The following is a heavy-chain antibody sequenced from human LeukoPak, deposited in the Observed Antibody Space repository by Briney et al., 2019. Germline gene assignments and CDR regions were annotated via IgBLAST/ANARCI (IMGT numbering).Heavy chain of an antibody. J-gene: IGHJ3*02. D-gene: IGHD6-13*01. CDR1: GYTFTSYD. V-gene: IGHV1-8*01. CDR2: MNPNSGNT. Sequence: ASVKVSCKASGYTFTSYDINWVRQATRQGLEWMGWMNPNSGNTGYAQKFQGRVTITADKSTSTAYMELSSLRSEDTAVYYCASPNSSSRNAFDIWGQGTMVTVSS. CDR3: ASPNSSSRNAFDI.